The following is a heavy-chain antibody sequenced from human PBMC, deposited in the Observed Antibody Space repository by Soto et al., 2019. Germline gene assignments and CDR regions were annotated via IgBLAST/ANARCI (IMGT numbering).Heavy chain of an antibody. CDR2: IYYSGST. V-gene: IGHV4-59*01. J-gene: IGHJ4*02. CDR3: AGRASRYSYDSSVYFAY. D-gene: IGHD3-22*01. Sequence: SETLSLTCTVSGGSISSYHWSWIRQPPGKGLEWIGYIYYSGSTNYNPSLKSRVTISVDTSKNQFSLKLSSVTAADTAVYYCAGRASRYSYDSSVYFAYWGQGTLATV. CDR1: GGSISSYH.